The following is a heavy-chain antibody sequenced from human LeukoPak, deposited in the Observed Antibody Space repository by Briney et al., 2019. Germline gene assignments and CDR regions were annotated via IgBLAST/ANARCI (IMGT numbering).Heavy chain of an antibody. D-gene: IGHD3-3*02. J-gene: IGHJ4*02. CDR2: IKYDGTRT. CDR3: VKDTIFTVDPFDY. V-gene: IGHV3-30*02. Sequence: GGSLRLSCAVSGMTFDRHGMHWVRQSPGKGLEWLTFIKYDGTRTDYEDSVKGRFTVSRDNSKNTLYLQMSNLRDEDTAVYYCVKDTIFTVDPFDYWGQGTLVTVSS. CDR1: GMTFDRHG.